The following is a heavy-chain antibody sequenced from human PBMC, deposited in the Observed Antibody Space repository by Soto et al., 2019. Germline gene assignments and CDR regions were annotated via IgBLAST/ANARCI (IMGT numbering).Heavy chain of an antibody. V-gene: IGHV4-4*02. J-gene: IGHJ4*02. Sequence: QVQLQESGPGLVKPSGTLSLTCAVSGGSISSSNWWSWVRQPPGKGLEWIGEIYHSGSTNYNPSLKSRVTIQVDRSKNRFPLQLSRVTAAEMAVYYCARVYCSSASCSGEGDYWGQGTLVTV. CDR2: IYHSGST. CDR3: ARVYCSSASCSGEGDY. D-gene: IGHD2-2*01. CDR1: GGSISSSNW.